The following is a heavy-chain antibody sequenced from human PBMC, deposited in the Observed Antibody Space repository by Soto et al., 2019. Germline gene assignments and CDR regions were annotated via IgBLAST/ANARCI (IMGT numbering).Heavy chain of an antibody. J-gene: IGHJ4*02. D-gene: IGHD2-15*01. V-gene: IGHV1-69*12. CDR3: PRESRYCSGGSCYFLPGIDY. CDR2: IIPIFGTA. Sequence: QVQLVQSGAEVKKPGSSVKVSCKASGGTFSSYAISWVRQAPGQGLEWMGGIIPIFGTANYAQKFQGRVTMTADESTSTAYMELSSLRSEDTAVYYCPRESRYCSGGSCYFLPGIDYWGQGTMVTVSS. CDR1: GGTFSSYA.